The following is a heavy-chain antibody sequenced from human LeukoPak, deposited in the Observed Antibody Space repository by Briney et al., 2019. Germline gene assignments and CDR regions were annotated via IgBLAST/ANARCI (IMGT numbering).Heavy chain of an antibody. CDR1: GFTFSSDY. V-gene: IGHV3-53*05. J-gene: IGHJ5*02. CDR2: IYSGGST. Sequence: GGSLRLSCAASGFTFSSDYMSWVRQAPGKGLEWVSVIYSGGSTYYADSVKGRLTISRDKSKNTVYLQMNSLRFEDTAMYYCARNWFDPWGQGTLVTVSS. CDR3: ARNWFDP.